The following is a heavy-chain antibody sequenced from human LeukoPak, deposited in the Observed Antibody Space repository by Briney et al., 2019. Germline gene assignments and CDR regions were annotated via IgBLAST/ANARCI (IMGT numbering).Heavy chain of an antibody. CDR2: INHNGNVN. J-gene: IGHJ4*02. CDR1: GFTFSSYW. V-gene: IGHV3-7*01. CDR3: ANRRD. Sequence: GGSLRLSCAASGFTFSSYWMNWARQAPGKGLEWVASINHNGNVNYYVDSVKGRFTISRDNAKNSLYLQMNSLRAEDTAVYYCANRRDWGQGTLVTVSS.